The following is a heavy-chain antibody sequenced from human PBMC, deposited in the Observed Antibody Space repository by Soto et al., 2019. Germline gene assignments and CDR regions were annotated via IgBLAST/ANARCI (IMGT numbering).Heavy chain of an antibody. CDR1: GGSISSGGYY. Sequence: KPSETLSLTCTVSGGSISSGGYYWSWIRQHPGKGLEWIGYIYYSGSTYYNPSFKSRVTISVDTSKNQFSLKLSSVTAADTAVYYCARGLSSSSGADYWGQGTLVTVSS. CDR3: ARGLSSSSGADY. CDR2: IYYSGST. D-gene: IGHD6-6*01. J-gene: IGHJ4*02. V-gene: IGHV4-31*03.